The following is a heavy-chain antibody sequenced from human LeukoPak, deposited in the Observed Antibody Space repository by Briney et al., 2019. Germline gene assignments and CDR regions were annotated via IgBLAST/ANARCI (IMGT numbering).Heavy chain of an antibody. Sequence: GGSLRLSCAASGFTFSDYYMSWIRQAPGKGLEWVSSISSNSSYIYYADSVKGRFTISRDNAKNSLYLQMNSLRAEDTAVYYCAADILIYSQWGQGTLVTVSS. CDR2: ISSNSSYI. V-gene: IGHV3-11*06. CDR1: GFTFSDYY. CDR3: AADILIYSQ. D-gene: IGHD3-9*01. J-gene: IGHJ4*02.